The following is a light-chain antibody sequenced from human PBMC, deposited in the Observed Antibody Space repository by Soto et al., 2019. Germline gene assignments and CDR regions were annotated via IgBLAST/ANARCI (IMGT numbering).Light chain of an antibody. CDR2: DAS. Sequence: DIQMTQSPSTLSASVGDRVTITCRATQSISSWLAWYQQKPGKAPKLLIYDASSLESGVPSRFSGSGSGTEFTLTISSLQPDDFATYYCQQYNSYSGTFGQGTKV. V-gene: IGKV1-5*01. CDR3: QQYNSYSGT. J-gene: IGKJ1*01. CDR1: QSISSW.